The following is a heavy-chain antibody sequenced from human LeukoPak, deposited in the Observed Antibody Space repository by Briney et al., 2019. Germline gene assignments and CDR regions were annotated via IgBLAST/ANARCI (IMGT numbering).Heavy chain of an antibody. V-gene: IGHV4-59*08. D-gene: IGHD3-9*01. J-gene: IGHJ5*02. Sequence: SETLSLTCSVSGGSISSYYWSWIRQPPGKGLEWIGYIYYSGRTSYNPSLKSRVTISVETSKNQFSLKVRSMTAADTAVYYCARVPGVYYDRLTGYGSGWFDPWGQGTLVTVSS. CDR3: ARVPGVYYDRLTGYGSGWFDP. CDR2: IYYSGRT. CDR1: GGSISSYY.